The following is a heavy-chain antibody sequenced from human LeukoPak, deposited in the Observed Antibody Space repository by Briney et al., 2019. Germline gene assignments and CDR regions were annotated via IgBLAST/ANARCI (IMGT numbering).Heavy chain of an antibody. J-gene: IGHJ4*02. CDR2: INPDGSTT. CDR1: GFTFITYW. Sequence: QPGGSLRLSCAASGFTFITYWMHWVRQAPGKGLVWVSRINPDGSTTSYADSVKGRFTVSRDNAKNTLYLQMNSLRAEDTAVYYCARVSIGWYHFDYWGQGTLVTVSS. V-gene: IGHV3-74*01. CDR3: ARVSIGWYHFDY. D-gene: IGHD6-19*01.